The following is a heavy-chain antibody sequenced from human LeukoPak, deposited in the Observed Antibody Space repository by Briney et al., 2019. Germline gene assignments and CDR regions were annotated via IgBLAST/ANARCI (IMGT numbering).Heavy chain of an antibody. CDR2: INHSGST. CDR3: ARGPRYYDSSGYYPSQFHYYYGMDV. D-gene: IGHD3-22*01. V-gene: IGHV4-34*01. J-gene: IGHJ6*02. CDR1: GGSFSGYY. Sequence: SETLSLTCAVYGGSFSGYYWSWIRQPPGKGLEWIGEINHSGSTNYNPSLKSRVTISVETSKNQFSLKLSSVTAADTAVYYCARGPRYYDSSGYYPSQFHYYYGMDVWGQGTTVTVFS.